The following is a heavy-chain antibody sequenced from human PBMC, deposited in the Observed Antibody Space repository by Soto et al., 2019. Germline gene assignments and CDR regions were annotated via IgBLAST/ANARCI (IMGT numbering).Heavy chain of an antibody. V-gene: IGHV3-30*18. CDR1: GFTFSSYG. CDR3: AKGDGIAARPSPYDY. CDR2: ISYDGSNK. J-gene: IGHJ4*02. Sequence: GGSLRLSCAAPGFTFSSYGMHWVRQAPGKGLEWVAVISYDGSNKYYADSVKGRFTISRDNSKNTLYLQMNSLRAEDTAVYYCAKGDGIAARPSPYDYWGQGTLVTVSS. D-gene: IGHD6-6*01.